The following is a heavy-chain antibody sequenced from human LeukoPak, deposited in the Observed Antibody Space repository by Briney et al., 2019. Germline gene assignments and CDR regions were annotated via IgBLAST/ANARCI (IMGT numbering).Heavy chain of an antibody. J-gene: IGHJ4*02. CDR3: ARGTYDYDSSGYYPTFWYFDY. V-gene: IGHV4-4*02. D-gene: IGHD3-22*01. CDR2: ISHNGST. Sequence: SETLSLTCAVSGGSISSSNWWSWFRQPPRKELEWIGGISHNGSTNYNPSLKSRVATSVEKSTNQFSLKQLSFAAADAAVLYCARGTYDYDSSGYYPTFWYFDYWGQGTLVTVSS. CDR1: GGSISSSNW.